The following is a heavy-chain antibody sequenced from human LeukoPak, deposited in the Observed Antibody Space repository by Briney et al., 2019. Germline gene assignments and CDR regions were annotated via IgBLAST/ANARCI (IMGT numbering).Heavy chain of an antibody. CDR3: TRRLTQYDCFDP. V-gene: IGHV6-1*01. D-gene: IGHD2-2*01. J-gene: IGHJ5*02. Sequence: SQTLSLTCAISGDSVSSNSVTWNWIRQSPSRGLEWLGRTYYRSTWYNDYAVSVRGRITVNPDTSKNQFSLHLNSVTPEDMAVYYCTRRLTQYDCFDPWGQGIRVTVSS. CDR1: GDSVSSNSVT. CDR2: TYYRSTWYN.